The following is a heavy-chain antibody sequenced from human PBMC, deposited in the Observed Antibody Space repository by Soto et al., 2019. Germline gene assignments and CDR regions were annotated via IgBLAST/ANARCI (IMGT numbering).Heavy chain of an antibody. CDR3: ARPLKQWKNWFDP. V-gene: IGHV3-30-3*01. D-gene: IGHD6-19*01. Sequence: GGCLRLSCAASGFIFSNYAMHWVRQAPGKGLEWVALISFDGSNKYYADSVKGRFTISRDNSKNTLYLQMNSLRAEDTAVYYCARPLKQWKNWFDPWGQGALVTVSS. CDR2: ISFDGSNK. CDR1: GFIFSNYA. J-gene: IGHJ5*02.